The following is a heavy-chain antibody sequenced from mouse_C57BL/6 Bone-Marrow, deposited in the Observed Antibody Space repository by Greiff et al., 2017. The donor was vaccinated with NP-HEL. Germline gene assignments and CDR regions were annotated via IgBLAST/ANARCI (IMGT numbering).Heavy chain of an antibody. CDR3: ASGGYGNYVWYFDV. CDR2: IYPRDGST. D-gene: IGHD2-1*01. Sequence: QVQLQQSDAELVKPGASVKISCKASGYTFTDYTIHWMKQRPEQGLEWIGYIYPRDGSTKYNEKFKGKATLTADQSSSTAYMPLNSLTSEDSAVLFWASGGYGNYVWYFDVWGTGTTVTVSS. V-gene: IGHV1-78*01. CDR1: GYTFTDYT. J-gene: IGHJ1*03.